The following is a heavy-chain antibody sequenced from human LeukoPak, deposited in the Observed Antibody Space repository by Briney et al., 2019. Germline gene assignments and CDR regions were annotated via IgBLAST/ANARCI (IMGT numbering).Heavy chain of an antibody. J-gene: IGHJ4*02. D-gene: IGHD2-8*01. CDR3: ARDSSCTNGVCSFDY. CDR1: GYTFTGYY. Sequence: ASVKVSCKASGYTFTGYYMHWVRQAPGQGLEWMGWINPNSGGTNYAQKFQGRVTMTRDTSIGTAYMELSRLRSDDTAVYYCARDSSCTNGVCSFDYWGRGTLVTVSS. V-gene: IGHV1-2*02. CDR2: INPNSGGT.